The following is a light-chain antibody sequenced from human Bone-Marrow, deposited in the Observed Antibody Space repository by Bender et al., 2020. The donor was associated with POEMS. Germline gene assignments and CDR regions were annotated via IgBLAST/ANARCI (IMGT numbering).Light chain of an antibody. J-gene: IGLJ3*02. CDR1: SIDVGVYNY. CDR2: DVS. Sequence: QSALTQPASVSGSPGQSITISCTGTSIDVGVYNYVSWYQHHPGKAPKPIIHDVSQRPSGVPDRFSGSKTGNTASLSVSGLQAEDEAVYYCSSYAGSLGGVFGGGTKLTVL. CDR3: SSYAGSLGGV. V-gene: IGLV2-8*01.